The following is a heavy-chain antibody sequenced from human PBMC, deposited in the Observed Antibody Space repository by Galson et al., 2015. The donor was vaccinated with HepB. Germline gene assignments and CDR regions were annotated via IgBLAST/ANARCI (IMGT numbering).Heavy chain of an antibody. J-gene: IGHJ6*02. CDR1: GYTFTSYV. D-gene: IGHD6-19*01. Sequence: GYTFTSYVINWVRQAPGQGLEWMGGINTNTGTPTYAQGFTGRFVFSLDTSVSTAYLQISSLKTEDTAVYYCARVTSIYDFSSRAYSYYYYGMDVWGQGTTVAVSS. CDR2: INTNTGTP. CDR3: ARVTSIYDFSSRAYSYYYYGMDV. V-gene: IGHV7-4-1*02.